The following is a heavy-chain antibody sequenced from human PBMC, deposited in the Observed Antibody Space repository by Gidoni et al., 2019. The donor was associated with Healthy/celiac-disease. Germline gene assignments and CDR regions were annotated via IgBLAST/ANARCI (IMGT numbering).Heavy chain of an antibody. V-gene: IGHV3-23*04. J-gene: IGHJ6*02. CDR1: GFTFSSYA. CDR3: AYLAAAGRNALRNV. D-gene: IGHD6-13*01. CDR2: ISGSGGST. Sequence: EVQLVESGGCLVQPGGSLRFSCSASGFTFSSYAMRWVRQAPGKGLEWVSAISGSGGSTYYADSVKGRFTISRANSKNKLYLQINSLRAEDTAIYYCAYLAAAGRNALRNVWGQGTTVTVSS.